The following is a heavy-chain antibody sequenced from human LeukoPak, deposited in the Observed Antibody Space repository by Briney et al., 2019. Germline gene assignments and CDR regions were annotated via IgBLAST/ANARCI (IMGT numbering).Heavy chain of an antibody. CDR1: GYTFTGYY. D-gene: IGHD1-14*01. J-gene: IGHJ4*02. Sequence: ASVTVSCKTSGYTFTGYYMHWVRQAPGQGLEWMGWINTKTGGTSYAQKFQGRVTMTRDTSISTINMELSRLTSDDTAVYYCARATAENDHWGQGTLVTGSP. CDR2: INTKTGGT. CDR3: ARATAENDH. V-gene: IGHV1-2*02.